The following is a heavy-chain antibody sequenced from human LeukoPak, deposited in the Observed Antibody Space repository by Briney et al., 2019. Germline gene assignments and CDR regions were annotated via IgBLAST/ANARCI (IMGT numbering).Heavy chain of an antibody. D-gene: IGHD5-12*01. V-gene: IGHV4-34*01. CDR2: INHSGST. CDR3: ARGSGYRGVY. CDR1: GGSFSGYY. Sequence: PSETLSLTCAVYGGSFSGYYWSWIRQPPGKGLEWIGEINHSGSTNYNPSLKSRVTISVDTSKNQFSLKLSSVTAADTAVYYCARGSGYRGVYWGQGTLVTASS. J-gene: IGHJ4*02.